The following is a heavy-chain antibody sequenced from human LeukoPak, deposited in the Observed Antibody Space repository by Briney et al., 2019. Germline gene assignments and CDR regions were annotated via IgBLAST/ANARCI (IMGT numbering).Heavy chain of an antibody. CDR3: ARVPYDYSNYAFDY. Sequence: PGGSLRLSCAASGFTFSSYGMHWVRQAPGKGLEWVAVIWYDGSNKYYADSVKGRFTISRDNSKNTLYLQMNSLRAEDTAVYYCARVPYDYSNYAFDYWGQGTLVTVSS. CDR2: IWYDGSNK. CDR1: GFTFSSYG. V-gene: IGHV3-33*01. J-gene: IGHJ4*02. D-gene: IGHD4-11*01.